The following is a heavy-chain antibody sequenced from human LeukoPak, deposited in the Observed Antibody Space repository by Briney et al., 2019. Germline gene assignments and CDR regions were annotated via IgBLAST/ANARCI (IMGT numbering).Heavy chain of an antibody. CDR2: INPNNGGA. J-gene: IGHJ4*02. CDR1: GYTFTSYD. V-gene: IGHV1-2*02. D-gene: IGHD6-19*01. Sequence: ASVKVSCKASGYTFTSYDINWVRQAPGQGLEWMGWINPNNGGADSAQKFQGRVTMTRDTSSSTAYMELSRLTSDDTAMYYCARDTGIAVLSDYWGQGTLVTVSS. CDR3: ARDTGIAVLSDY.